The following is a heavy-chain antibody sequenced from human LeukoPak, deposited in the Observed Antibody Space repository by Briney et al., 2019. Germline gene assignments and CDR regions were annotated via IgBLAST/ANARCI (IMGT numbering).Heavy chain of an antibody. CDR2: IYSGGST. J-gene: IGHJ4*02. CDR1: GFTVSSNY. CDR3: AREATVGLFDY. V-gene: IGHV3-53*01. D-gene: IGHD4-17*01. Sequence: GGSLRLSCAASGFTVSSNYMSWVRQAPGKELEWVSVIYSGGSTYYADSVKGRFTISRDNSKNTLYLQMNSLRAEDTAVYYCAREATVGLFDYWGQGTLVTVSS.